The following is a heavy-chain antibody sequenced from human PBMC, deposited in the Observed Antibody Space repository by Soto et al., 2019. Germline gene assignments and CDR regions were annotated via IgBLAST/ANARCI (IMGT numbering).Heavy chain of an antibody. Sequence: QVQLVQSGAEVKKSGASVKVSWKASGYTFTSYAMHWVRQAPGQRLEWMGWINAGNGNTKYSQKFQGRVTITRDTSASTAYMELSSLRSEDTAVYYCARDFSWFGELIASDYWGQGTLVTVSS. V-gene: IGHV1-3*01. CDR1: GYTFTSYA. CDR3: ARDFSWFGELIASDY. CDR2: INAGNGNT. D-gene: IGHD3-10*01. J-gene: IGHJ4*02.